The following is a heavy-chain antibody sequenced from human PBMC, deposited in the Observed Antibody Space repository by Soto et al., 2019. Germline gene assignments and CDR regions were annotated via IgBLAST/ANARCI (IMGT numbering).Heavy chain of an antibody. J-gene: IGHJ4*02. Sequence: PXGSLRLSCAASGXTFSSYGMHWVRQAPGKGLEWVAVILYDGSNKYYAYYVKGRFTISRDNSNNTLYLQMNSLRAEDTAVYYCARGVDPTCYFDYWGQGTLVTVSS. D-gene: IGHD1-26*01. CDR3: ARGVDPTCYFDY. CDR2: ILYDGSNK. CDR1: GXTFSSYG. V-gene: IGHV3-33*01.